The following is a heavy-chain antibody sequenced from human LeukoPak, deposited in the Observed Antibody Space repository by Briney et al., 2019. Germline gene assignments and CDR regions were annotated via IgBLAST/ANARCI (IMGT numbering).Heavy chain of an antibody. Sequence: GGSLRLSCAASGFTFINAWMNWVRQAPGKGLEWVGRIKSKTDGGTTDYAAPVKGRFTISRDDSKNTLYLQMNSLRAEDAAVYYCAKAPVTSCRGAYCYPFDYWGQGTLVTVSS. D-gene: IGHD2-21*01. CDR3: AKAPVTSCRGAYCYPFDY. V-gene: IGHV3-15*01. CDR1: GFTFINAW. J-gene: IGHJ4*02. CDR2: IKSKTDGGTT.